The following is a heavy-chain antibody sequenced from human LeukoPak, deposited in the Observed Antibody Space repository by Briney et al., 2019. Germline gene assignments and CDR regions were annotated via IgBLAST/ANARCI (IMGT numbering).Heavy chain of an antibody. CDR3: ATGSVQPHH. CDR2: IKEDASEK. V-gene: IGHV3-7*01. CDR1: GFTFSDYY. J-gene: IGHJ4*02. Sequence: GGSLRLSCAASGFTFSDYYMSWIRQAPGKGLEFVAIIKEDASEKYFVDSVKGRFTISRDNAKNSVFLQMNSLRVEDTAVYYCATGSVQPHHWGQGTLVTVSS. D-gene: IGHD1-14*01.